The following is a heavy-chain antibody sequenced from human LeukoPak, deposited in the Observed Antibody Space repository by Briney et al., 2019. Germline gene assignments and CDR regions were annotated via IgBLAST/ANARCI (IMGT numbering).Heavy chain of an antibody. Sequence: TSETLSLTCTVSGGSISSYYWSWIRQPPGKGLEWIGYIYYSGSTNYNPSLKSRVTISVDTSKNQFSLKLSSVTAADTAVYYCARDPRRYPLRYFDWLWDVWGQGTTVTVSS. CDR3: ARDPRRYPLRYFDWLWDV. CDR2: IYYSGST. CDR1: GGSISSYY. J-gene: IGHJ6*02. V-gene: IGHV4-59*01. D-gene: IGHD3-9*01.